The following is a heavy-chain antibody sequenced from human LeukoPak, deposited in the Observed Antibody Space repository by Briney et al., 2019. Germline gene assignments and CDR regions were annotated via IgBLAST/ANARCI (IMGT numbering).Heavy chain of an antibody. J-gene: IGHJ4*02. V-gene: IGHV4-59*01. CDR2: IYYSGST. D-gene: IGHD5-18*01. CDR1: GGSISSYY. CDR3: ASGYSYGYFDY. Sequence: SETLSLTCTVSGGSISSYYWSWIRQPPGKGLEWIGYIYYSGSTNYNPSLKSRVTISVDTSKNQFSLKLSSVTAADTAVYYCASGYSYGYFDYWGQGTLVTVSS.